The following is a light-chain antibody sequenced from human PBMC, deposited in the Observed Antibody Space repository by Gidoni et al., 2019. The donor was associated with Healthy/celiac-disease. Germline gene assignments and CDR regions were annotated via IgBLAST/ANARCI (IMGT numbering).Light chain of an antibody. V-gene: IGKV3-20*01. J-gene: IGKJ1*01. Sequence: EIVFTQSPGTLSLSPGERATLPRRASQSVSSSYLAWYQQKPGQAPRLLIYGASSRATGIPDRFSGSGSGTDFTLTISRLEPEDFAVYYCQQYGSSPSWTFGQGTKVEIK. CDR3: QQYGSSPSWT. CDR1: QSVSSSY. CDR2: GAS.